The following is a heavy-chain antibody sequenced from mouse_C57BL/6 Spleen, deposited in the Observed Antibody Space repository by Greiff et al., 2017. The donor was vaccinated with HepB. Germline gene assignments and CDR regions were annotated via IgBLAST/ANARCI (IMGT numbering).Heavy chain of an antibody. CDR3: ARDGITTVVGAMDY. Sequence: DVKLVESGGGLVKPGGSLKLSCAASGFTFSDYGMHWVRQAPEKGLEWVAYISSGSSTIYYADTVKGRFTISRDNAKNTLFLQMTSLRSEDTAMYYCARDGITTVVGAMDYWGQGTSVTVSS. CDR1: GFTFSDYG. J-gene: IGHJ4*01. V-gene: IGHV5-17*01. CDR2: ISSGSSTI. D-gene: IGHD1-1*01.